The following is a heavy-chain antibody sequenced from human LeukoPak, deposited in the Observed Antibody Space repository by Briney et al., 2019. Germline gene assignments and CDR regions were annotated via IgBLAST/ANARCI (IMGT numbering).Heavy chain of an antibody. D-gene: IGHD1-26*01. V-gene: IGHV3-7*05. J-gene: IGHJ5*02. CDR3: AREGSYRNWFDP. CDR1: GFTFSNYC. CDR2: IKQEGSEK. Sequence: PAGTLRLSCAASGFTFSNYCMSWGRQAPGKGLEWVANIKQEGSEKYYVDSVKGRFTISRDNAKNLLYLQMNSLRAEDTAVYYCAREGSYRNWFDPWGQRTMVADFS.